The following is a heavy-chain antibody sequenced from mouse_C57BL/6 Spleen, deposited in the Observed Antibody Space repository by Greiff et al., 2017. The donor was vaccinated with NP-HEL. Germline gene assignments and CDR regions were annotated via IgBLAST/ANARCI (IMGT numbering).Heavy chain of an antibody. CDR3: TTRGPVVATRYFDV. CDR1: GFNIKDDY. J-gene: IGHJ1*03. CDR2: IDPENGDT. Sequence: VQLQQSGAELVRPGASVKLSCTASGFNIKDDYMHWVKQRPEQGLEWIGWIDPENGDTEYASKFQGKATITADTSSNTAYRQLSSLTSEDTAVYYCTTRGPVVATRYFDVWGTGTTVTVSS. D-gene: IGHD1-1*01. V-gene: IGHV14-4*01.